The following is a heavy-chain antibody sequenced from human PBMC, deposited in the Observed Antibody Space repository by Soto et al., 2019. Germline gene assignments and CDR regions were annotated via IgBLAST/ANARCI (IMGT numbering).Heavy chain of an antibody. Sequence: QVQLVQSGAEVKKPGASVKVSCKASGYTFTSYAMHWVRQAPGQRLEWMGWINAGNGNTKYSQKFQGRVTITRDTSASTAYMELSSLRSEDTAVYYCARDQYSYGSWDWFDPWGQGTLVTVSS. CDR1: GYTFTSYA. D-gene: IGHD5-18*01. CDR3: ARDQYSYGSWDWFDP. V-gene: IGHV1-3*01. CDR2: INAGNGNT. J-gene: IGHJ5*02.